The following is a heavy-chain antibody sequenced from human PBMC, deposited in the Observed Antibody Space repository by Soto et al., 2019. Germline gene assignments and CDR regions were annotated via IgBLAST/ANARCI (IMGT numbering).Heavy chain of an antibody. V-gene: IGHV3-23*01. J-gene: IGHJ4*02. CDR2: VSASGSIT. D-gene: IGHD2-15*01. CDR1: GFTFSSYE. CDR3: AKGDCSGGRCYRGFDY. Sequence: ERSLRLSCADSGFTFSSYEMNWVRQAPGKGLEWVSGVSASGSITSYADSAKGRFTISRDNAKNTVFLQMTGLRAEDTAVYFCAKGDCSGGRCYRGFDYWGQGTLVTVS.